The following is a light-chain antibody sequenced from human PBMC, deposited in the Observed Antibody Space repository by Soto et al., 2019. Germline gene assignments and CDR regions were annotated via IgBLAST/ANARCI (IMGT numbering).Light chain of an antibody. V-gene: IGKV3-11*01. J-gene: IGKJ3*01. CDR3: QQRSNWPLIT. CDR2: DAS. Sequence: EIVLTQSPATLSLSPGERATLSCRASQSVSSYLSWYQQKPGQAPRFLIYDASNRATGIPARFSGSGSGTDFTLTISSLEPEDFAVYYCQQRSNWPLITFGPGTKVDIK. CDR1: QSVSSY.